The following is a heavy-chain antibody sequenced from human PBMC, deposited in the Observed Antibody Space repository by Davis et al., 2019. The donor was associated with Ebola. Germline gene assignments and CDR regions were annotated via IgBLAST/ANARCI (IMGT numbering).Heavy chain of an antibody. J-gene: IGHJ6*02. CDR1: GGSISSYY. Sequence: SETLSLTCTVSGGSISSYYWSWIRQPPGKGLEWIGYIYYSGSTYYNPSLKSRVTISVDTSKNQFSLKLSSVTAADTAVYYCARWTTVTIYYYGMDVWGQGTTVTVSS. D-gene: IGHD4-17*01. CDR3: ARWTTVTIYYYGMDV. V-gene: IGHV4-59*12. CDR2: IYYSGST.